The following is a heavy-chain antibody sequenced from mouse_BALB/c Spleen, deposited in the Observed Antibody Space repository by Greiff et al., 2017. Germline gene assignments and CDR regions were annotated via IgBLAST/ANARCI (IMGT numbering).Heavy chain of an antibody. Sequence: QVQLKQSGAELAKPGASVKMSCKASGYTFTSYWMHWVKQRPGQGLEWIGYINPSTGYTEYNQKFKDKATLTADKSSSTAYMQLSSLTSEDSAVYYCARWGKLLFNFDYWGQGTTLTVSS. CDR2: INPSTGYT. J-gene: IGHJ2*01. CDR1: GYTFTSYW. V-gene: IGHV1-7*01. D-gene: IGHD2-1*01. CDR3: ARWGKLLFNFDY.